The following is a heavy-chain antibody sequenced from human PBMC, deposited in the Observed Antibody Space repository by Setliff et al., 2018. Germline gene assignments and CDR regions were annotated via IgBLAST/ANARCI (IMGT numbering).Heavy chain of an antibody. CDR1: GDSLNGYY. V-gene: IGHV4-59*01. CDR3: ARDQFSSGWYGAPESYFDL. Sequence: PSETLSLTCIVSGDSLNGYYWSWIRQSPGKGLEWIGYIQKSGSTKYNPSLGSRMPMSVDTSKNQFSLRLSYVTAADTAVYYCARDQFSSGWYGAPESYFDLWGQGILVTVSS. J-gene: IGHJ4*02. D-gene: IGHD6-19*01. CDR2: IQKSGST.